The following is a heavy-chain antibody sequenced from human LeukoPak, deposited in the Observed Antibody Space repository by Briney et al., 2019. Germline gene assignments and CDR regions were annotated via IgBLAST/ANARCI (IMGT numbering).Heavy chain of an antibody. CDR3: AKGSGGTRAHAFDI. V-gene: IGHV3-23*01. Sequence: GGSLRLSCAVSGFTFSSYAMSWVRQAPGKGLEWVSAISGSGGSTFYADSVKGRFTISRDNSKNTLYLQMNSLRAEDTAVYYCAKGSGGTRAHAFDIWGQGTMVTVSS. CDR2: ISGSGGST. D-gene: IGHD2-15*01. CDR1: GFTFSSYA. J-gene: IGHJ3*02.